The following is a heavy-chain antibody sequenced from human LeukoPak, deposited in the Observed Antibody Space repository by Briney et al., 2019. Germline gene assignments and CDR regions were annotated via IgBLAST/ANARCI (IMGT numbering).Heavy chain of an antibody. CDR3: ARDVEVEYSSSSSYYHYGMDV. CDR2: ISAYNGNT. V-gene: IGHV1-18*01. D-gene: IGHD6-6*01. Sequence: ASVKVSCKASGYTFTSYGISWVRQAPGQGLEWMGWISAYNGNTNYAQKLQGRVTMTTDTSTSTAYMELRSLRSDDTAVYYCARDVEVEYSSSSSYYHYGMDVWGQGTTVTVSS. J-gene: IGHJ6*02. CDR1: GYTFTSYG.